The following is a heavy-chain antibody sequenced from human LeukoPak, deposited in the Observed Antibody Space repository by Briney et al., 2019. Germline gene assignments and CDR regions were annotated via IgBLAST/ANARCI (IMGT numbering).Heavy chain of an antibody. D-gene: IGHD3-3*01. V-gene: IGHV1-18*04. J-gene: IGHJ3*02. Sequence: ASVKVSCKASGYSFTGYYMHWVRQAPGQWLEWMGWISAYNGNTNYAQKLQGRVTMTTDTSTSTAYMELRSLRSDDTAVYYCARDPGADYDFWTGAFDIWGQGTMVTVSS. CDR1: GYSFTGYY. CDR3: ARDPGADYDFWTGAFDI. CDR2: ISAYNGNT.